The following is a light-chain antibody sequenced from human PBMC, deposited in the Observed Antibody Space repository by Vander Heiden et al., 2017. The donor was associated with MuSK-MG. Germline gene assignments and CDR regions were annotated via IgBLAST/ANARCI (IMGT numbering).Light chain of an antibody. J-gene: IGLJ1*01. CDR1: SLSIYY. CDR3: SARDTDGLYG. Sequence: SFELTQDPAVSVALGHTVRITCQGESLSIYYANWYQQKPGHPHVVVFYGKNSRTAGVPDGFSGSRSGKRASLTITGAEADEEADYFWSARDTDGLYGFGLGTKRTIL. CDR2: GKN. V-gene: IGLV3-19*01.